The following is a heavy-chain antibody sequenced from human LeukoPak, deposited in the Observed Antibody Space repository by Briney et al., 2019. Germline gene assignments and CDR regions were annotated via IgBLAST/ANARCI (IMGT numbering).Heavy chain of an antibody. CDR2: IKQDGTEK. CDR1: GFTFSSYW. Sequence: GGSLRLSCAPSGFTFSSYWVNWVRQAPGKGLEWVANIKQDGTEKYYAGSVKGRFTISRDNAKNSLYLQMNSLRGEDVAVYYCLRGAPDYWGQGTLVTVSS. V-gene: IGHV3-7*01. J-gene: IGHJ4*02. CDR3: LRGAPDY.